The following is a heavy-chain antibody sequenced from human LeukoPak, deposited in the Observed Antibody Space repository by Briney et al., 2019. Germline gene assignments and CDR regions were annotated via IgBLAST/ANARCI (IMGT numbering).Heavy chain of an antibody. CDR2: IYTSGST. CDR3: ARGIYCSGNNCYYYYYYMDV. CDR1: GGSVSGYY. D-gene: IGHD2-2*01. Sequence: SETLSLTCTVPGGSVSGYYGSWIRQPAGKGLGWIGPIYTSGSTNYSPSLKSRVTMSLDTSKNQFSLKLTSMTAADTAVYYCARGIYCSGNNCYYYYYYMDVWGKGTTVTVSS. J-gene: IGHJ6*03. V-gene: IGHV4-4*07.